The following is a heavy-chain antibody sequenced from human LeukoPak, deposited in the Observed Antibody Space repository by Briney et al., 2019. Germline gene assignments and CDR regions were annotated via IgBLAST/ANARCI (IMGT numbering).Heavy chain of an antibody. J-gene: IGHJ4*02. CDR3: AKDRRGPVAGRVDY. V-gene: IGHV3-33*06. CDR2: IWYDGSNK. CDR1: GFTFSSYG. Sequence: GRSLRLSCAASGFTFSSYGMHWVRQAPGKGLEWVAVIWYDGSNKYYADSVKGRFTISRDNSKNTLYLQMNSLRAEDTAVYYCAKDRRGPVAGRVDYWGQGTLVTVSS. D-gene: IGHD6-19*01.